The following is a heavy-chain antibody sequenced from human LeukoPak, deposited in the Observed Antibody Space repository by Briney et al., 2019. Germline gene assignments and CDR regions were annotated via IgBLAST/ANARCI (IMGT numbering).Heavy chain of an antibody. CDR3: VRGRRYFDY. CDR2: IYYSGST. CDR1: GGSISSYY. Sequence: SETLSLTCTVSGGSISSYYWSWIRQPPGKGLEWIGYIYYSGSTNYNPSLKSRVTISVDTSKSQFSLKLSSVTAADTAVYYCVRGRRYFDYWGQGTLVTVSS. D-gene: IGHD1-26*01. J-gene: IGHJ4*02. V-gene: IGHV4-59*08.